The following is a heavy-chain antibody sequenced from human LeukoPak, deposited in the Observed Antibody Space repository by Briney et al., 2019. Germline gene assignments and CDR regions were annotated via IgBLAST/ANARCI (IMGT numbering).Heavy chain of an antibody. Sequence: PSETLSLTCTVSGGSISSYYWSWIRQPPGKGLEWIGYIYYSGSTNYNPSLKGRVTISVDTSKNQFSLKLSSVTAADTAVYYCASSDTAMGYDYWGQGTLVTVSS. CDR1: GGSISSYY. CDR3: ASSDTAMGYDY. V-gene: IGHV4-59*01. J-gene: IGHJ4*02. D-gene: IGHD5-18*01. CDR2: IYYSGST.